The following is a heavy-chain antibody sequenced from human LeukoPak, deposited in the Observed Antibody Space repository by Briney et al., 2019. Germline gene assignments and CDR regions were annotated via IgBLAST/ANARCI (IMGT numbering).Heavy chain of an antibody. V-gene: IGHV4-34*01. J-gene: IGHJ4*02. CDR1: GGSFSGYY. CDR3: ARMVIAARPGRFDY. D-gene: IGHD6-6*01. CDR2: INHSGST. Sequence: KTSETLSLTCAVYGGSFSGYYWSWIRQPPGKGLEWIGEINHSGSTNYNPSLKSRVTISVDTSKNQFSLKLSSVTAADTAVYYCARMVIAARPGRFDYWGQGTLVTVSS.